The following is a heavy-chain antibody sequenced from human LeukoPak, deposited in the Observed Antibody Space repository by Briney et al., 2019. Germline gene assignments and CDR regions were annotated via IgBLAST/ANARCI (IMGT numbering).Heavy chain of an antibody. V-gene: IGHV3-30*02. J-gene: IGHJ3*02. CDR1: GFTFSSYG. D-gene: IGHD3-22*01. CDR3: AKLDSSGYYYDYDALDI. CDR2: IRYDGSNK. Sequence: PGGSLRLSCAASGFTFSSYGMHWVRQAPGKGLEWVAFIRYDGSNKYYADSVKGRFTISRDNSKNTLYLQMTSLRAEDTAVYYCAKLDSSGYYYDYDALDIWGQGTMVTVSS.